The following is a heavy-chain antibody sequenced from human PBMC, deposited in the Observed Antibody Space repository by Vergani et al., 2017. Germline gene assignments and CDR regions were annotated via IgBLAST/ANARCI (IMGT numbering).Heavy chain of an antibody. J-gene: IGHJ6*02. CDR2: ISSSSSTI. Sequence: VQLVESGGGVVQPGGSLRLSCAASGFTFSSYSMNWVRQAPGKGLEWVSYISSSSSTIYYADSVEGRCTISRYNAKNSLYLQMNSLRAEDTAVYYCARDLYCDYAYYYYYGMDVWGQGTAVTVS. CDR1: GFTFSSYS. V-gene: IGHV3-48*01. D-gene: IGHD4-17*01. CDR3: ARDLYCDYAYYYYYGMDV.